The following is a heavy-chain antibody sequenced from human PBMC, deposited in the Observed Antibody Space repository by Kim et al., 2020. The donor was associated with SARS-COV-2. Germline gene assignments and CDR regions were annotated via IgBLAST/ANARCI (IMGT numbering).Heavy chain of an antibody. V-gene: IGHV3-48*04. J-gene: IGHJ5*02. Sequence: IYYADSVKGRFTISRDNAKNSLYLQMNSLRAEDTAVYYCARDVRVRGTDPWGQGTLVTVSS. D-gene: IGHD1-1*01. CDR3: ARDVRVRGTDP. CDR2: I.